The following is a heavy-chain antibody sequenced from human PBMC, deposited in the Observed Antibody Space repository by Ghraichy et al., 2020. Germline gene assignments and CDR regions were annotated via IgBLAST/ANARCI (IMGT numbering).Heavy chain of an antibody. CDR2: ISSSTRYI. Sequence: GESLNISCVASGLMFSPNTMNWVRQAPGKGLEWVSSISSSTRYIYYADSVKGRFTISRDNAQNSLYLQMNSLRAEDTAIYYCAKDSSGWYASLSYFYYGMDVWGQGTTVTVSS. CDR1: GLMFSPNT. V-gene: IGHV3-21*01. D-gene: IGHD6-19*01. J-gene: IGHJ6*02. CDR3: AKDSSGWYASLSYFYYGMDV.